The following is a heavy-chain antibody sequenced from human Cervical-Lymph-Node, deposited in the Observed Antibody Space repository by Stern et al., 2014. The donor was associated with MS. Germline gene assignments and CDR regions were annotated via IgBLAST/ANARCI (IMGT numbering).Heavy chain of an antibody. CDR2: ISWNSGNI. J-gene: IGHJ4*02. D-gene: IGHD3-10*01. Sequence: EVQLVESGGGLVQPGRSLRLSCAASGFIFDDYAMYWVRQAPGKGLECVSGISWNSGNIGYADSVQGRFTISSDNGKNSLYLEMNSLRAEDTPLYYCAKDLSGGPDYWGQGTLVTVSS. CDR1: GFIFDDYA. CDR3: AKDLSGGPDY. V-gene: IGHV3-9*01.